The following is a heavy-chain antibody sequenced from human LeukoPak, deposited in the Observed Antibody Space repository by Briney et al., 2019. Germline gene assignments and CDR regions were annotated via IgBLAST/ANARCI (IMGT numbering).Heavy chain of an antibody. Sequence: RGSLRLSCAASGFTASRNYMSWVRQAPGKGLEWVSGSYSGGETYYQNSVKVRFTVSRDNPKNTLYLQMNSPRAEDTAVYFCARSPVLDRNDWSFADWGQGTLVTVSS. D-gene: IGHD1-1*01. J-gene: IGHJ4*02. CDR2: SYSGGET. CDR1: GFTASRNY. CDR3: ARSPVLDRNDWSFAD. V-gene: IGHV3-53*01.